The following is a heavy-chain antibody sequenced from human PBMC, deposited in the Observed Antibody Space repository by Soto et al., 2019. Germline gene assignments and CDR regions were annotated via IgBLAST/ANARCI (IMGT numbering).Heavy chain of an antibody. CDR1: GFSLSTSGVG. V-gene: IGHV2-5*02. D-gene: IGHD4-17*01. CDR2: IYWDDDK. J-gene: IGHJ4*02. Sequence: QITLKESGPTLVKPTQTLTLTCTFSGFSLSTSGVGVGWIRQPPGKALEWLALIYWDDDKRYSPSLKSRLTITKDTSKNQVVLTMTNMDPVDTASYYCAHKGLRSYFDYWGQGTLVTVSS. CDR3: AHKGLRSYFDY.